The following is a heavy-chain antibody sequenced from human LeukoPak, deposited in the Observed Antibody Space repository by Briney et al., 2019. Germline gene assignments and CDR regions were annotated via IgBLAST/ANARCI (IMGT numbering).Heavy chain of an antibody. D-gene: IGHD6-19*01. Sequence: GGSLRLSCAASGFTFNNYAMHWVRQAPGKGLEWVAVKSYDGSNKYYADSVKGRFTISRDNSKNTLYLQMNSLRAEDTAVYYCARGTPSSSGWLYYGMDVWGQGTTVTVSS. CDR3: ARGTPSSSGWLYYGMDV. J-gene: IGHJ6*02. V-gene: IGHV3-30-3*01. CDR1: GFTFNNYA. CDR2: KSYDGSNK.